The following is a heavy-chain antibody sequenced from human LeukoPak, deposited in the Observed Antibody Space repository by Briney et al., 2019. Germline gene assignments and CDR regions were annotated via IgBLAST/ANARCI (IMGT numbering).Heavy chain of an antibody. D-gene: IGHD1-26*01. CDR3: ASSSGSYWY. J-gene: IGHJ4*02. CDR2: IYYSGST. Sequence: PSETLSLTCTGSGGSISSYYWSWIRQPPGKGLEWIGYIYYSGSTNYSPSLKSRVTMSVDTSKNQFSLKLNSVTAADTAVYYCASSSGSYWYGGQGTLVTVSS. V-gene: IGHV4-59*08. CDR1: GGSISSYY.